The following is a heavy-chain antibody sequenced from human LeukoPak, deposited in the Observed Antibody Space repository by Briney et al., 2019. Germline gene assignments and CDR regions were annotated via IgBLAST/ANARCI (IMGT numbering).Heavy chain of an antibody. CDR3: TRFGYTSSLDY. J-gene: IGHJ4*02. V-gene: IGHV1-46*01. CDR1: GYTFTSYY. Sequence: GASVKVSCKASGYTFTSYYMHWVRQAPGQGLEWMGLINPTGGSTGYAQKFQGRVTMTRDMSTSTDYMELSSLRSEDTAIYYCTRFGYTSSLDYWGQGTLVTVSS. D-gene: IGHD6-13*01. CDR2: INPTGGST.